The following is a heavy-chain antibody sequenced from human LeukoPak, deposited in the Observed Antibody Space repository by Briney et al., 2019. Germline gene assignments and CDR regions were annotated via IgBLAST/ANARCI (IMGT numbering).Heavy chain of an antibody. V-gene: IGHV4-59*01. J-gene: IGHJ3*02. CDR3: ARGGHYYDSSGYYNAFDI. CDR1: GDSISTFL. Sequence: SETLSLTCTVSGDSISTFLWSWIRQPPGKGLEWIGYIYYSGSSNYNPSLKSRVTISVDTSKNQFSPKLTSVTAADTAVYYCARGGHYYDSSGYYNAFDIWGQGTMVTVSS. CDR2: IYYSGSS. D-gene: IGHD3-22*01.